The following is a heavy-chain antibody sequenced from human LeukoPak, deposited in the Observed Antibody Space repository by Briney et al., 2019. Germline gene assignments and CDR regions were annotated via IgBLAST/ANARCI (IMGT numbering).Heavy chain of an antibody. Sequence: PGGSLRLSCAASGFTFSSYAMNWVRQAPGKGLEWVGRIKSKTDGGTTDYAAPVKGRFTISRDDSKNTLYLQMNSLKTEDTAVYYCTTGPAGSGGLYYYYGMDVWGQGTTVTVSS. J-gene: IGHJ6*02. V-gene: IGHV3-15*01. D-gene: IGHD6-25*01. CDR3: TTGPAGSGGLYYYYGMDV. CDR1: GFTFSSYA. CDR2: IKSKTDGGTT.